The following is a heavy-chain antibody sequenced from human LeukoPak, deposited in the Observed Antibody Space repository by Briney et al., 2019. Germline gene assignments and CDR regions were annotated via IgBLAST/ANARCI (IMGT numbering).Heavy chain of an antibody. J-gene: IGHJ4*02. CDR2: IIPILGIA. D-gene: IGHD2-2*01. CDR3: ARADQLLLQGAFDY. V-gene: IGHV1-69*04. CDR1: GGTFSSYA. Sequence: GASVKVSCKASGGTFSSYAISWVRQAPGQGLEWMGRIIPILGIANYAQKFQGRVTITADKSTSTAYMELSSLRSEDTAVYYCARADQLLLQGAFDYWGQGTLVTVSS.